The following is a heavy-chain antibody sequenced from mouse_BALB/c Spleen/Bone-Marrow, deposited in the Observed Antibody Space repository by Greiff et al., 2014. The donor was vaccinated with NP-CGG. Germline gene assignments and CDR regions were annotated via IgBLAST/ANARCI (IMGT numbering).Heavy chain of an antibody. CDR1: GYAFTNYL. Sequence: QVQLKESGAELVRPGTSVKVSCKASGYAFTNYLIEWVKQRPGQGLEWIGVINPGSGGTNYNEKFKSKATLTADKSSSTAYMQLSSLTSDDSAVYFCARWDYAMDYWGQGTSVTVSS. CDR2: INPGSGGT. CDR3: ARWDYAMDY. V-gene: IGHV1-54*01. J-gene: IGHJ4*01.